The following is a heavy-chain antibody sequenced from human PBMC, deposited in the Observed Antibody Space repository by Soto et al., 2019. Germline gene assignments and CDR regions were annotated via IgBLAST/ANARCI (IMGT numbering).Heavy chain of an antibody. CDR3: ARASPPLLWFGELSLYYFDY. CDR1: GYTFTSYY. CDR2: INPSGGGT. V-gene: IGHV1-46*03. Sequence: ASVKVSCKASGYTFTSYYMHWVRQAPGQGLEWMGIINPSGGGTSYAQKFQGRVTMTRDTSTSTVYMELSSLRSEDTAVYYCARASPPLLWFGELSLYYFDYWGQGTLVTVSS. D-gene: IGHD3-10*01. J-gene: IGHJ4*02.